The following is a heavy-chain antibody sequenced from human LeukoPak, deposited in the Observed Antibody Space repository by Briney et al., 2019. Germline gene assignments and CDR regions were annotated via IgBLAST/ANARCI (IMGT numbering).Heavy chain of an antibody. V-gene: IGHV3-23*01. CDR3: AKDFVQFPDSSGYYFAPDDAFDI. J-gene: IGHJ3*02. CDR2: ISGSGGST. CDR1: GFTFSSYA. Sequence: PGGSLRLSCAASGFTFSSYAMSWVRQAPGKGLEWVSAISGSGGSTYYADSVKGGFTISRDNSKNTLYLQMNSLRAEDTAVYYCAKDFVQFPDSSGYYFAPDDAFDIWGQGTMVTVSS. D-gene: IGHD3-22*01.